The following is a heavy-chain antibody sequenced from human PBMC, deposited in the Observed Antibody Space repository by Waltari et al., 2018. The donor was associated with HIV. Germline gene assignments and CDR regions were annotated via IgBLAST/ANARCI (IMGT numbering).Heavy chain of an antibody. Sequence: QVQLQESGPGLVKPSGTLSLTCAVSGGSISSSNWWSWVRQPPGKGLEWIGEIYHSGSTNYNPSLKSRVTISVDKSKNQFSLKLSSVTAADTAVYYCAREERGYYGSGSPVYGMDVWGQGTTVTVSS. D-gene: IGHD3-10*01. CDR2: IYHSGST. V-gene: IGHV4-4*02. J-gene: IGHJ6*02. CDR3: AREERGYYGSGSPVYGMDV. CDR1: GGSISSSNW.